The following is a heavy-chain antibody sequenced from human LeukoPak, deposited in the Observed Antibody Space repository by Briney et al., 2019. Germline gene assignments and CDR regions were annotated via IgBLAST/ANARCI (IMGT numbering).Heavy chain of an antibody. Sequence: SETLSLTCTVSGGSISSSSYYWGWIRQPPGKGLEWIGSIYYSGSTYYNPSLKSRVTISVDTSKNQFSLKLRSVTAADTAVYYCARMGDSSGYYYGTLDYWVQGTLVTVSS. CDR3: ARMGDSSGYYYGTLDY. J-gene: IGHJ4*02. V-gene: IGHV4-39*01. CDR1: GGSISSSSYY. D-gene: IGHD3-22*01. CDR2: IYYSGST.